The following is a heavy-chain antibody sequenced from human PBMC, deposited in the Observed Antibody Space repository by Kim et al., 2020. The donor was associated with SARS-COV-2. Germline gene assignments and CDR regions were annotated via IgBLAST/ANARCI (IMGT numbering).Heavy chain of an antibody. CDR2: ISTDNGNT. CDR3: ARDRGYCSGASCYSVPSYFDY. V-gene: IGHV1-18*01. D-gene: IGHD2-15*01. J-gene: IGHJ4*02. Sequence: ASVKVSCKASGYSLTNYGITWVRQAPGQGLEWMGWISTDNGNTNYAQNLQGRVTMTTDTSTSTAYMELRSLRSDDTAVYYCARDRGYCSGASCYSVPSYFDYWGQGTLVTVSS. CDR1: GYSLTNYG.